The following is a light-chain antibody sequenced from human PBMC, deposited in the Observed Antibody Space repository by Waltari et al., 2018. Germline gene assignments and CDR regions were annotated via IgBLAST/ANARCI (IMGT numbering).Light chain of an antibody. CDR1: SLRSYY. CDR2: GQN. V-gene: IGLV3-19*01. J-gene: IGLJ1*01. CDR3: SCRDNSGFRHV. Sequence: SSDLTQDPAVSVALGQTVRITCQGASLRSYYATWYQQKPGQAPVLVIFGQNKRPSGIPDRFSGSSSRNTASLTITGAQAEDEADYYCSCRDNSGFRHVFGTGTKVTV.